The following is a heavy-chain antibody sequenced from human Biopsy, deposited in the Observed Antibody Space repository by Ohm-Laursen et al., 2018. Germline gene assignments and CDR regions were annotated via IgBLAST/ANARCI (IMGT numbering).Heavy chain of an antibody. J-gene: IGHJ5*02. V-gene: IGHV3-23*01. Sequence: SLRLSCAASGFTFHTYAMNWVRQAPGKGLEWVAHIDVSDYNTYYADSVRGRFTISRDNSKQMVHLEINSLTADDTAVYYCVKQWGGYNFDPRGQGILVTVSS. CDR2: IDVSDYNT. D-gene: IGHD1-14*01. CDR3: VKQWGGYNFDP. CDR1: GFTFHTYA.